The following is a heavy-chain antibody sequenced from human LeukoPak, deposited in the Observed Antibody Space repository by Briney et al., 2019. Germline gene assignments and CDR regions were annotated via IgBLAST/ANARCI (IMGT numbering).Heavy chain of an antibody. Sequence: GGSLRLSCAASGFTFSSYGMHWVRQAPGKGLGWVAVISYDGSNKYYADSVKGRFTISRDNSKNTLYLQVNSLRAEDTAVYYCANGGRIFGVVTPLVGWGQGTLVTVSS. CDR1: GFTFSSYG. D-gene: IGHD3-3*01. CDR2: ISYDGSNK. J-gene: IGHJ4*02. V-gene: IGHV3-30*18. CDR3: ANGGRIFGVVTPLVG.